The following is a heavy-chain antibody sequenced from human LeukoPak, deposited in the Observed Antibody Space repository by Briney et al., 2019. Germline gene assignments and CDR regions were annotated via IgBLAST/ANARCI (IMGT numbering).Heavy chain of an antibody. CDR1: GYTFNSYG. CDR2: ISAYNGNT. Sequence: ASVKVSCKASGYTFNSYGINWVRQAPGQGLEWMGWISAYNGNTNYERKLQGRVTMTADTSTSTAYMELRSLRSDDTAVYYCARVLLGRFGEFLYLDYWGQGTLVTVSS. CDR3: ARVLLGRFGEFLYLDY. D-gene: IGHD3-10*01. J-gene: IGHJ4*02. V-gene: IGHV1-18*01.